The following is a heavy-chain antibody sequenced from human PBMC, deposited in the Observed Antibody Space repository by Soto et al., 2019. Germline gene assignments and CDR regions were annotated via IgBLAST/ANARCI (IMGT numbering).Heavy chain of an antibody. D-gene: IGHD5-18*01. Sequence: QVQLVQSGAEVKKPGSSVKVSCKASGGTFSSYAISWVRQAPGQGLEWMGGIIPIFGTANYAQKFQGRVTITADESTSTAYMELSSLRSDDTAVYYCAREMATATRGYFDYWGQGTLFTVSS. J-gene: IGHJ4*02. CDR1: GGTFSSYA. V-gene: IGHV1-69*12. CDR3: AREMATATRGYFDY. CDR2: IIPIFGTA.